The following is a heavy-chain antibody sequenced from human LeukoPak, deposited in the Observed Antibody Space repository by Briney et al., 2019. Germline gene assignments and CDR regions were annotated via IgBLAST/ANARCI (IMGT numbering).Heavy chain of an antibody. D-gene: IGHD2-21*02. CDR2: IWYDGSNK. CDR3: ARDGGDKLDY. J-gene: IGHJ4*02. CDR1: GFTFSSYG. Sequence: GGSLRLSCAAAGFTFSSYGMHWVRQAPGKGLEWVVVIWYDGSNKYYADSVKGRFTISRDNSKNTLYLQMNSVRAEDTAVYYCARDGGDKLDYWGQGTLVTVSS. V-gene: IGHV3-33*01.